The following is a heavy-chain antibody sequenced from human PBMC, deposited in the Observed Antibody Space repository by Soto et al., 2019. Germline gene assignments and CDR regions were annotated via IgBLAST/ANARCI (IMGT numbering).Heavy chain of an antibody. CDR2: MNPNSGNT. J-gene: IGHJ6*02. Sequence: ASVKVSCKASGYTFTSYDINWVRQATGQGLEWMGWMNPNSGNTGYAQKFQGRVTMTRNTSISTAYMELSSLRSEDTAVYYCARVPYDFWSGYYQTYGMDVWGQGTTVTVSS. CDR3: ARVPYDFWSGYYQTYGMDV. CDR1: GYTFTSYD. D-gene: IGHD3-3*01. V-gene: IGHV1-8*01.